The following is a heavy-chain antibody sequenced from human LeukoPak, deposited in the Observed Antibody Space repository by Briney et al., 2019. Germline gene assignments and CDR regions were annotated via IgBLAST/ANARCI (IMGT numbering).Heavy chain of an antibody. D-gene: IGHD2-21*02. CDR1: GFRFSGYS. V-gene: IGHV3-21*01. Sequence: GGSLRLSCAASGFRFSGYSMSWVRKAPGKGLEWVSSISSSSSYIYYADSVKGRFTISRHNAKNSLFLQMNSLRAEDTAVYYCARAPWQGSTADAFDIWGQGTMVTVSS. CDR2: ISSSSSYI. J-gene: IGHJ3*02. CDR3: ARAPWQGSTADAFDI.